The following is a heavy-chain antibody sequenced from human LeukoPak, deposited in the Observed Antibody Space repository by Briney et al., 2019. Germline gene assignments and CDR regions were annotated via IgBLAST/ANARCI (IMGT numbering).Heavy chain of an antibody. CDR1: VYTFTSYG. V-gene: IGHV1-18*01. CDR3: ARDGDGYNFPYGDY. Sequence: ASVTVSYKPSVYTFTSYGISWVRQAPGQGLDWMGWISAYNGNTNYAQKLQGRVTMTTDTSTSTAYMELRSLRSDDTAVYYCARDGDGYNFPYGDYWGQGTLVTVSS. J-gene: IGHJ4*02. D-gene: IGHD5-24*01. CDR2: ISAYNGNT.